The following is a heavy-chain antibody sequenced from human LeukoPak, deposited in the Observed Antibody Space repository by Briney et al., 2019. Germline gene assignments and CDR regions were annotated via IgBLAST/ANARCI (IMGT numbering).Heavy chain of an antibody. CDR3: ARDSGTYSTQY. CDR1: GFTFSSYS. D-gene: IGHD1-26*01. Sequence: GGSLRLSCAASGFTFSSYSMNWVRQAPGKGLEWVSYISRSRSAIYYADSVKGRFTISRDDGKNSLYLQMNSLRDGDTAVYFCARDSGTYSTQYWGQGTLVTVSS. V-gene: IGHV3-48*02. J-gene: IGHJ4*02. CDR2: ISRSRSAI.